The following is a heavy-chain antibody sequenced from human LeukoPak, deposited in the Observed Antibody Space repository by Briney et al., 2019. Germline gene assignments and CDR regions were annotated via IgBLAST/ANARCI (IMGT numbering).Heavy chain of an antibody. J-gene: IGHJ3*02. CDR2: ISSTSSYM. D-gene: IGHD5-24*01. V-gene: IGHV3-21*01. CDR3: AREGDGYKGVYAFGI. Sequence: PSETLSLTCAVSGGSISSSNWWSWVRQAPGKGLEWVSSISSTSSYMSYADSTKGRFTISRDNAKNSLYLQMNTLRAEDAAVYYCAREGDGYKGVYAFGIWGQGTLVTVSS. CDR1: GGSISSSN.